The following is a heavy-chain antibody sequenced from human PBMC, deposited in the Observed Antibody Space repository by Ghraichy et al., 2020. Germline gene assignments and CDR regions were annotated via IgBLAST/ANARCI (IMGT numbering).Heavy chain of an antibody. Sequence: SETLSLTCAVYGGSFSGYYWSWIRQPPGKGLEWIGEINHSGSTNYNPSLKSRVTISVDTSKNQFSLKLSSVTAADTAVYYCARGLGYYGSGKNWFDPWGQGTLVTVSS. D-gene: IGHD3-10*01. CDR1: GGSFSGYY. J-gene: IGHJ5*02. CDR3: ARGLGYYGSGKNWFDP. CDR2: INHSGST. V-gene: IGHV4-34*01.